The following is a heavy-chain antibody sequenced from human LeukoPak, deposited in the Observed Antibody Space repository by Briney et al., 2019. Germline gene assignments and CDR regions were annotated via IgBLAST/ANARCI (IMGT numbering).Heavy chain of an antibody. V-gene: IGHV3-30*18. D-gene: IGHD5-18*01. Sequence: PGGSLRLSCAASGFTFSSYGMHWVRQAPGKGLEWVAVISYDGSNKYYADSVKGRFTISRDNSKNTLYLQMNSLRAEDTAVYYCAKIQLWLHYFDYWGQGTLVTVSS. J-gene: IGHJ4*02. CDR2: ISYDGSNK. CDR3: AKIQLWLHYFDY. CDR1: GFTFSSYG.